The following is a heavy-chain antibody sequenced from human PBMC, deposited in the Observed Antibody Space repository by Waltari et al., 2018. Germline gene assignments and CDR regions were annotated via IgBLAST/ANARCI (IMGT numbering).Heavy chain of an antibody. V-gene: IGHV3-53*01. CDR2: IYSGGST. CDR3: ARAPGTVDYSSSWYPPYYYYGMDV. D-gene: IGHD6-13*01. Sequence: EVQLVESGGGLIQPGGSLRLSCAASGFTVSSNYLRWVRQAPGKGLEWVSVIYSGGSTYYADSVKGRFTISRDNSKNTLYLQMNSLRAEDTAVYYCARAPGTVDYSSSWYPPYYYYGMDVWGQGTTVTVSS. J-gene: IGHJ6*02. CDR1: GFTVSSNY.